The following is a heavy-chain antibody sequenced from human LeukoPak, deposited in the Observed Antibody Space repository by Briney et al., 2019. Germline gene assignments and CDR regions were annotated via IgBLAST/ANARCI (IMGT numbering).Heavy chain of an antibody. V-gene: IGHV3-30*18. J-gene: IGHJ4*02. CDR3: AKDLLHLYYFDY. CDR2: ISYDGSNK. CDR1: GFTFSSYG. Sequence: PGRSLRLSCAASGFTFSSYGMHWVRQAPGKGLEWVAVISYDGSNKYYADSVMGRFTISRDNSKNTLYLQMNSLRAEDTAVYYCAKDLLHLYYFDYWGQGTLVTVSS. D-gene: IGHD1-26*01.